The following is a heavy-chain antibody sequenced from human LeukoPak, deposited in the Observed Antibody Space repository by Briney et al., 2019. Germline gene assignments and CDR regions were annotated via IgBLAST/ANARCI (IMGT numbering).Heavy chain of an antibody. Sequence: ASVKVSCKASGYTFTDYYMHWVRQAPGQGLEWMGWINPRSGGTNYAQKFQGRVTMTRDTSISAAYMDLSRLISDDTAVYYCARDGNFDYWGQGTLVTVSS. CDR1: GYTFTDYY. J-gene: IGHJ4*02. D-gene: IGHD1-26*01. V-gene: IGHV1-2*02. CDR2: INPRSGGT. CDR3: ARDGNFDY.